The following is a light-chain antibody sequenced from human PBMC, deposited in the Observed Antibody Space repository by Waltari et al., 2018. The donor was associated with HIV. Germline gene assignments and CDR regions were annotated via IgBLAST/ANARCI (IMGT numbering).Light chain of an antibody. Sequence: QSALTQPASVSGSPGQSITISCTGTSSDVGGSNYVSWYQQHPGEAPKLMIYDVGKRPSGVSNRFSGSKSGNTASLTISGLQAEDEADYYCSSYTSSSTWVFGGGTKVTVL. V-gene: IGLV2-14*03. CDR3: SSYTSSSTWV. CDR1: SSDVGGSNY. CDR2: DVG. J-gene: IGLJ3*02.